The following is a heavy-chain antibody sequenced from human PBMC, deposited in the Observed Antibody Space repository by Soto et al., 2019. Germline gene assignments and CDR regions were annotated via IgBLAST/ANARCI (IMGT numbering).Heavy chain of an antibody. CDR3: AKEGYEPFDYYYYYGMDV. CDR1: GFTFSSYA. J-gene: IGHJ6*02. CDR2: ISGSGGST. V-gene: IGHV3-23*01. Sequence: EVQLLESGGGLVQPGGSLRLSCAASGFTFSSYAMSWVRQAPGKGLEWVSAISGSGGSTYYADSVKGRFTISRDNSKNTLYLQMNSLRAEDTAVYYCAKEGYEPFDYYYYYGMDVWGQGTTVTVSS. D-gene: IGHD3-3*01.